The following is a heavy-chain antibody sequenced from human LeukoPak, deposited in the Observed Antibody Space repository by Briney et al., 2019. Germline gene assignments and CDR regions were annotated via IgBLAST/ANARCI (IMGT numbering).Heavy chain of an antibody. CDR3: ASCSGFEAMAEYFQH. CDR2: MNPNSGNT. V-gene: IGHV1-8*01. Sequence: ASVKVSCKASGYTFTSYDINWVRQATGQGLEWMGWMNPNSGNTGYAQKFQGRVTMTTDTSTSTAYMELRSLRSDDTAVYYCASCSGFEAMAEYFQHWGQGTLVTVSS. D-gene: IGHD6-19*01. CDR1: GYTFTSYD. J-gene: IGHJ1*01.